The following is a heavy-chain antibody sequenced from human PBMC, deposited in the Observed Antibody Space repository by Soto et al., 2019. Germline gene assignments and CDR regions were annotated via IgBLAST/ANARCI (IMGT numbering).Heavy chain of an antibody. V-gene: IGHV4-59*08. CDR2: IYYSGST. CDR3: ARQGRYCSSTSCYYYYYMDV. CDR1: GGSISGYY. Sequence: SETLSLTCTVSGGSISGYYWSWIRQPPGKGLEWIGYIYYSGSTNYNPSLKSRVTISVDTSKNQFSLKLSSVTAADTAVYYCARQGRYCSSTSCYYYYYMDVWGKGTTVTVSS. J-gene: IGHJ6*03. D-gene: IGHD2-2*01.